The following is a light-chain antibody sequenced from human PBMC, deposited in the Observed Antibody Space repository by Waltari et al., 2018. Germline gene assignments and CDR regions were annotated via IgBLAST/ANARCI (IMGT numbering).Light chain of an antibody. Sequence: QSALTQPRSVSGSPGQSVTISCTGTSSDVGDYNYVSWYQQHPDKAPKLMIYDVTKRPSGGPDRFSGSKSGNTASLTISGLQAEDEADYYCCSYAGSYSFVFGGGTKLTVL. V-gene: IGLV2-11*01. CDR2: DVT. J-gene: IGLJ2*01. CDR3: CSYAGSYSFV. CDR1: SSDVGDYNY.